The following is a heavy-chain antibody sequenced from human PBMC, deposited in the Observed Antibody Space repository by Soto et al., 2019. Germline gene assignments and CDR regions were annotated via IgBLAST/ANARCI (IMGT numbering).Heavy chain of an antibody. CDR1: GGSISSYY. V-gene: IGHV4-59*08. J-gene: IGHJ5*02. D-gene: IGHD3-22*01. CDR2: IYYSGST. Sequence: ASETLSLTCTVSGGSISSYYWSWIRQPPGKGLEWIGYIYYSGSTNYNPSLKSRVTISVDTSKNQFSLKLSSVTAADTAVYYCARGEYYYDSRGYYWFWFDPWGQGTLVTVSS. CDR3: ARGEYYYDSRGYYWFWFDP.